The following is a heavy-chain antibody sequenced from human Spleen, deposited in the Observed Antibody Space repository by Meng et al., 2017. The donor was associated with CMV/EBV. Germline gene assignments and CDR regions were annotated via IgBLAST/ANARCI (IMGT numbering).Heavy chain of an antibody. V-gene: IGHV2-5*02. J-gene: IGHJ4*02. CDR3: VHLTVFGVVLDQYYFDY. D-gene: IGHD3-3*01. CDR1: DFSLSSGRVV. CDR2: VYGDDDK. Sequence: QITLKESGPTLVKPTQTLTLACTFSDFSLSSGRVVVGWVRQPPGKALEWLALVYGDDDKRYSPTLKKRLTITRATSKNQVVVTMTNMDPVDTATYYCVHLTVFGVVLDQYYFDYWGQGILVTVSS.